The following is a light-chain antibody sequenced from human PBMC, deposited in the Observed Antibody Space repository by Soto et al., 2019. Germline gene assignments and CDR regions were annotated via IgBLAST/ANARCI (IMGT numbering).Light chain of an antibody. Sequence: EIVLTQSPATLSLSPGERATLSCRASQSVRGYLAWYQHKPGQAPRLLIYDASNRATGIPARFSGSGSGTDFTLTISSLEPEDFEVYYCQQRSNWPPGLTFGGGTKVEIK. CDR2: DAS. V-gene: IGKV3-11*01. CDR1: QSVRGY. CDR3: QQRSNWPPGLT. J-gene: IGKJ4*01.